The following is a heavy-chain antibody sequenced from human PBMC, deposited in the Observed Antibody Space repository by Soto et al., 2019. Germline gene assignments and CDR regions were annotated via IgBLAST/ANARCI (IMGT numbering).Heavy chain of an antibody. Sequence: QVQLQESGPGLVKPSGTLSLTCAVSGGSISSSNWWSWVRQPPGKGLEWIGEIYHSGSTNYNPALRTRVTISVDKSNNRFSLKLSSVTAADPAVYYCARLYGSDYWGQGTLVTVSS. CDR3: ARLYGSDY. CDR2: IYHSGST. CDR1: GGSISSSNW. D-gene: IGHD3-10*01. V-gene: IGHV4-4*02. J-gene: IGHJ4*02.